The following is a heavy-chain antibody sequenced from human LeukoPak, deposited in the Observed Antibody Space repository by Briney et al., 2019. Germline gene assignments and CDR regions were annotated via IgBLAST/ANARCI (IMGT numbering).Heavy chain of an antibody. CDR1: GFTFSSYG. Sequence: GRSLRLSCAASGFTFSSYGMHWVRQAPGKGLEWVAFIRYDGSNKYYADSVKGRFTISRDNSKNTLYLQMNSLRAEDTAVYYCARDTRYCSGGSCYDRRAARTKTFDPWGQGTLVTVSS. CDR3: ARDTRYCSGGSCYDRRAARTKTFDP. CDR2: IRYDGSNK. J-gene: IGHJ5*02. D-gene: IGHD2-15*01. V-gene: IGHV3-30*02.